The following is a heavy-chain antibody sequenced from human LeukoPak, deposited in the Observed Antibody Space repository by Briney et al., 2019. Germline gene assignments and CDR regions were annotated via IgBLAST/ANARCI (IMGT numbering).Heavy chain of an antibody. J-gene: IGHJ6*03. V-gene: IGHV1-2*02. CDR1: GYTFSGFY. CDR2: INPNSGVT. Sequence: ASVKVSCKASGYTFSGFYIHWVRQAPGQGLEWMGWINPNSGVTNYAQKLQGRVTITRDTSTSTAYMELRSLRSDDTAVYYCARDRGGGDYYYMDVWGKGTTVTVSS. D-gene: IGHD1-26*01. CDR3: ARDRGGGDYYYMDV.